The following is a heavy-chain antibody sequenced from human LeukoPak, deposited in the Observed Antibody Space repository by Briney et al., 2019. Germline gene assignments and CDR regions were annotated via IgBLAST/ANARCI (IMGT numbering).Heavy chain of an antibody. J-gene: IGHJ3*02. CDR3: ARGMGATYAFDI. CDR2: IYYSGST. CDR1: GVSISSYY. Sequence: SETLSLTCTVSGVSISSYYWSWIRQPPGKGLEWIGYIYYSGSTNYNPSLKSRVTISVDTSKNQFSLKLSSVTAADTAVYYCARGMGATYAFDIWGQGTMVTVSS. V-gene: IGHV4-59*08. D-gene: IGHD1-26*01.